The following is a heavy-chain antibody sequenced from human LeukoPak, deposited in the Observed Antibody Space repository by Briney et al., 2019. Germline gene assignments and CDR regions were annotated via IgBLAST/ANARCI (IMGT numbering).Heavy chain of an antibody. J-gene: IGHJ4*02. Sequence: SETLSLTCTVSGGSISSSSYYWGWIRQPPGKGLDWIGSIYYSGSTYYNPSLKSRVTISIDTSKNQFSLKLSSVTAADTAVYYCARHYDILTDSRYFDYWGQGTLVTVSS. CDR3: ARHYDILTDSRYFDY. CDR2: IYYSGST. V-gene: IGHV4-39*01. D-gene: IGHD3-9*01. CDR1: GGSISSSSYY.